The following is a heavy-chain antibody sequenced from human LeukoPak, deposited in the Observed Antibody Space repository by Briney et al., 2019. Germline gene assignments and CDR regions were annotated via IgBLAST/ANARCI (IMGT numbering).Heavy chain of an antibody. CDR3: AKYYYDSSGYPRFDP. J-gene: IGHJ5*02. Sequence: GGSLRLSCAASGFTFSSYAMSWVRQAPGKGLEWVSAISGSGGSTYYADSVKGRFTISRDNSENTLYLQMNSLRAEDTAVYYCAKYYYDSSGYPRFDPWGQGTLVTVSS. CDR2: ISGSGGST. D-gene: IGHD3-22*01. CDR1: GFTFSSYA. V-gene: IGHV3-23*01.